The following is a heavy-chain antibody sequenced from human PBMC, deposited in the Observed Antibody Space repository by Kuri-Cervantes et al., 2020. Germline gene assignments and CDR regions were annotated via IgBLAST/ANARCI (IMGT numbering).Heavy chain of an antibody. D-gene: IGHD5-18*01. CDR3: ARDHWGPQYSYGIDS. CDR1: GGSINSYY. J-gene: IGHJ4*02. CDR2: IYHSGST. Sequence: SETLSLTCTVSGGSINSYYWTWIRQPPGKGLEWIGYIYHSGSTNYNPSLKSRLTISVDTSRNQFSLKLSSVTAADPAVYYCARDHWGPQYSYGIDSWGPGTLVTVSS. V-gene: IGHV4-59*01.